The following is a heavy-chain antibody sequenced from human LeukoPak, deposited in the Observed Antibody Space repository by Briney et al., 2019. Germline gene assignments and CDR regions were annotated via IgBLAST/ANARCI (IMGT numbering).Heavy chain of an antibody. V-gene: IGHV1-2*02. CDR3: ARDLRFLEWLSVSMDV. J-gene: IGHJ6*02. Sequence: GASVKVSCKASGYTFTVYYMHWVRQAPGQGLEWMGWINPNSGGTNYAQKFQGRVTMTRDTSISTAYMELSRLRSDDTAVYYCARDLRFLEWLSVSMDVWGQGTTVTVSS. CDR2: INPNSGGT. D-gene: IGHD3-3*01. CDR1: GYTFTVYY.